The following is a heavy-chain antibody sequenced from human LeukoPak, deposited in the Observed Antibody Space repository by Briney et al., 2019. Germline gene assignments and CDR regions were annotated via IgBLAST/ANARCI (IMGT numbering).Heavy chain of an antibody. CDR1: GGSIRSYY. CDR2: IYYSGST. J-gene: IGHJ4*02. CDR3: ASHSGGYAY. D-gene: IGHD5-12*01. V-gene: IGHV4-59*12. Sequence: SETLSLTCTVSGGSIRSYYWTWIRQPPGKGLEWIGYIYYSGSTNYKPSLKSRVTISVDTSKNQFSLRLNSVTAADTAVYYCASHSGGYAYWGQGTLVTVSS.